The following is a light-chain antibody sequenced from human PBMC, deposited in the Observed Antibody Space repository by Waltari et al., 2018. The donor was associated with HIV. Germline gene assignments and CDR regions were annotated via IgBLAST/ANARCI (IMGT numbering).Light chain of an antibody. CDR3: HTCDNAMAV. V-gene: IGLV3-1*01. Sequence: SSDLVQPPSVSVSPGQTASITCSGVKMGDRYAGVYQQRPGRSPVLVMFQDNKRPTGIPERFSGSNAGNSASLTVSGTQAMDEADDYCHTCDNAMAVFGGGTKLTVL. CDR1: KMGDRY. J-gene: IGLJ2*01. CDR2: QDN.